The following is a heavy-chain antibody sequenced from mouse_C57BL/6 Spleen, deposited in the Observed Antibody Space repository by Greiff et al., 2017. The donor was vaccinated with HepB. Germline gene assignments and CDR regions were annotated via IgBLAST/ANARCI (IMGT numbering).Heavy chain of an antibody. CDR3: TTVGNYSDY. D-gene: IGHD1-1*02. Sequence: DVQLQESGAELVRPGASVKLSCTASGFNIKDDYMHWVKQRPEQGLEWIGWIDPENGDTEYASKFQGKATITADTSSNTAYLQLSSLTSEDTAVYYCTTVGNYSDYWGQGTTLTVSS. J-gene: IGHJ2*01. V-gene: IGHV14-4*01. CDR2: IDPENGDT. CDR1: GFNIKDDY.